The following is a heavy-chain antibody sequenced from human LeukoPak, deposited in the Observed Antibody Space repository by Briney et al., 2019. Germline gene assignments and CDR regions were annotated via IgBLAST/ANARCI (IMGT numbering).Heavy chain of an antibody. J-gene: IGHJ3*02. CDR2: INPNSGGT. Sequence: ASVKVSCKASGYTFTSYYMHWVRQAPGQGLEWMGWINPNSGGTNYAQKFQGRVTMTRDASISTAYMELSRLRSDDTAVYYCATTSDSSGYSPPRAFDIWGQGTMVTVSS. V-gene: IGHV1-2*02. CDR3: ATTSDSSGYSPPRAFDI. CDR1: GYTFTSYY. D-gene: IGHD3-22*01.